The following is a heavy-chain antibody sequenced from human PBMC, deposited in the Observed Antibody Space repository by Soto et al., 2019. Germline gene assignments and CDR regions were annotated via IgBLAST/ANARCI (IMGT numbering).Heavy chain of an antibody. J-gene: IGHJ4*02. D-gene: IGHD2-15*01. V-gene: IGHV3-33*01. Sequence: VGSLRLSCETSGFSFSVYGMHWVRQAPGKGLEWVAVIWYDASKQFYAASVEGRFTISRDNSKATLYLQMNSLRAEDTAVYYCAAWAEGATEVHWGQGTLVTVSS. CDR2: IWYDASKQ. CDR3: AAWAEGATEVH. CDR1: GFSFSVYG.